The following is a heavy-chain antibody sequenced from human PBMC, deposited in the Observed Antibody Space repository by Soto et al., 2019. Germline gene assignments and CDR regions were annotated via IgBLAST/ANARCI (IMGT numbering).Heavy chain of an antibody. CDR2: VYSSGTT. D-gene: IGHD3-10*01. J-gene: IGHJ4*02. CDR1: GGSINSYW. Sequence: SETLSLTCSVSGGSINSYWWSWIRQPAGKGLEWIGRVYSSGTTDYNPSLNSRATLSVETSKNQFSLKLSSVTAADTAVYYCARDIGSYAYGEGYWGQGIQVAVSS. CDR3: ARDIGSYAYGEGY. V-gene: IGHV4-4*07.